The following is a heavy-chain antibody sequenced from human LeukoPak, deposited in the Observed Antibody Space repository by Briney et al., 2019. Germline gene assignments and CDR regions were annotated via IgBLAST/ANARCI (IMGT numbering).Heavy chain of an antibody. CDR3: TTDRILGVDY. CDR1: GFTFSNAW. V-gene: IGHV3-15*01. J-gene: IGHJ4*02. D-gene: IGHD3-16*01. CDR2: IKSKTDGGTT. Sequence: TSGGSLRLSCAASGFTFSNAWMSWVRQAPGKGLEWVDRIKSKTDGGTTDYAAPVKGRFTISRDDSKNTLYLQMNSLKTEDTAVYYCTTDRILGVDYWGQGTLVTVSS.